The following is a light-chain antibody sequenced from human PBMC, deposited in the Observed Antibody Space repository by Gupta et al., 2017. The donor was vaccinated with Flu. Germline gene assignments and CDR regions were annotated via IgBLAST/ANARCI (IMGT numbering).Light chain of an antibody. CDR3: AAGDDSVRRRV. CDR1: STNCGSNY. CDR2: SNN. V-gene: IGLV1-47*02. J-gene: IGLJ3*02. Sequence: VTITCSRISTNCGSNYVDWYQQLPGSAPNLLLFSNNPRPSGVPDRFSGSKSGTSASLAISGLRAEDEADYYCAAGDDSVRRRVFGGGTKVTVL.